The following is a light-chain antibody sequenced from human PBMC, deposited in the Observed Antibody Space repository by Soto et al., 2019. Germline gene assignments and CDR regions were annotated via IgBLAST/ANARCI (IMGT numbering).Light chain of an antibody. CDR3: QQYNTWTPLT. Sequence: EIVMTQSPATLSVSPGERATLSCRASQSVSSNLAWHQQKPGQAPRHLIYGASTRTTGIPARFSGSGYGTEVTLTISSLQSEDFAVYYCQQYNTWTPLTFGQGTKVEIK. J-gene: IGKJ1*01. V-gene: IGKV3-15*01. CDR2: GAS. CDR1: QSVSSN.